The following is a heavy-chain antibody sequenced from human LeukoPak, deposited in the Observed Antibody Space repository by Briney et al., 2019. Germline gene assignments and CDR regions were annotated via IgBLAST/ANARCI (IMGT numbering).Heavy chain of an antibody. J-gene: IGHJ4*02. CDR3: AKCGNSGCHLIDY. CDR1: GFTFTTNA. V-gene: IGHV3-23*01. CDR2: ISGRTGAT. Sequence: PGGSLRLSCAASGFTFTTNAMSWDRQAPGKGLEWISAISGRTGATYYADSEKGRFTISRDNSKSTLYLQMDSLRAEDTAVYYCAKCGNSGCHLIDYWGQGTLVTVSS. D-gene: IGHD5-12*01.